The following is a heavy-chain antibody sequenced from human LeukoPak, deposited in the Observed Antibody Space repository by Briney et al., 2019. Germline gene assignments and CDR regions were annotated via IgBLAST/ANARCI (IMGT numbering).Heavy chain of an antibody. V-gene: IGHV4-59*01. Sequence: SETLSLTCTVSGGSISSYYWSWIRQPPGKGLEWIGYIYYSGSTYYNPSLKSRVTMSVDTSKKQFSLRLSSVTAADTAVYYCARLIPVYRSSNYGFYFDYWGQGTLVTVSS. CDR3: ARLIPVYRSSNYGFYFDY. J-gene: IGHJ4*02. D-gene: IGHD3-16*01. CDR2: IYYSGST. CDR1: GGSISSYY.